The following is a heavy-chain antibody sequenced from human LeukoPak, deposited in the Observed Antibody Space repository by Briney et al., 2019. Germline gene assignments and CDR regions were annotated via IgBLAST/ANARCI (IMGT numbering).Heavy chain of an antibody. V-gene: IGHV3-23*01. CDR1: GFTFSNFA. J-gene: IGHJ4*02. CDR3: AKFLPTHIVVANYYFDY. D-gene: IGHD2-21*01. Sequence: GGSLRLSCAASGFTFSNFAMAWVRQTPGKGLEWVSGILAGGGTKYYADSVKGRFTISRDNSKNTLYLQMNSLRAEDTAVYYCAKFLPTHIVVANYYFDYWGQGTLVTVSS. CDR2: ILAGGGTK.